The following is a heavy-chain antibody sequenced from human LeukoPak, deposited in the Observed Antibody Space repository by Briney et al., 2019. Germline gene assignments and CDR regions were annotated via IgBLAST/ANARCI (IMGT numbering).Heavy chain of an antibody. CDR3: AKDRGYSHGFDY. V-gene: IGHV3-30*18. CDR1: GFTFSSYG. CDR2: ISYDGRNR. D-gene: IGHD5-18*01. J-gene: IGHJ4*02. Sequence: GGSLRLSCAASGFTFSSYGMHWVRQAPGKGLEWVAAISYDGRNREYVDSVKGRFTISRDNSKNTLYLQMNSLRAEDTAVYNCAKDRGYSHGFDYWGQGTLVTVSS.